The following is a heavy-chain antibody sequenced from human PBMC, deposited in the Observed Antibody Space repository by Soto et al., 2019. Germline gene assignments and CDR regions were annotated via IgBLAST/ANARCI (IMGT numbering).Heavy chain of an antibody. CDR3: ARHLVVNIVVVPAATFDP. D-gene: IGHD2-2*01. V-gene: IGHV3-21*01. CDR2: ISSSSSYI. CDR1: GFTFSSYS. Sequence: PGGSLRLSCAASGFTFSSYSMNWVRQAPGKGLEWVSSISSSSSYIYYADSVKGRFTISRDNAKNSLYLQMNCLRAEDTAVYYCARHLVVNIVVVPAATFDPWGQGTLVTVSS. J-gene: IGHJ5*02.